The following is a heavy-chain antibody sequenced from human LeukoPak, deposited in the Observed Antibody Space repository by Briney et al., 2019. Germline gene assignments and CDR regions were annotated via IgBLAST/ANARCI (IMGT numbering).Heavy chain of an antibody. Sequence: PGGSLRLSCAASGFTFSSYEMNWVRQAPGKGLEWVSYISSSGSTIYYADSVKGRFTISRDNAKNSLYLQMNSLRAEDTALYYCARGSLFSPNWFDPWGQGTLVTVSS. J-gene: IGHJ5*02. D-gene: IGHD3-10*02. CDR1: GFTFSSYE. CDR3: ARGSLFSPNWFDP. CDR2: ISSSGSTI. V-gene: IGHV3-48*03.